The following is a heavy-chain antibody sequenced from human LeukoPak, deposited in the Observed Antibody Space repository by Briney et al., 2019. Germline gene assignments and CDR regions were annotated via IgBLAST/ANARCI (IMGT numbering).Heavy chain of an antibody. CDR1: GFTFTSHW. D-gene: IGHD3-10*01. J-gene: IGHJ5*02. Sequence: PGGSLRLSCAASGFTFTSHWMHWVRQAPGKGLVWVSRINTDGSSTNYADSVKGRFTVSRDNAKNTLYPQVNSLRAEDTAVYYCARGVLREYWFDPWGQGTLVTVSS. CDR2: INTDGSST. V-gene: IGHV3-74*01. CDR3: ARGVLREYWFDP.